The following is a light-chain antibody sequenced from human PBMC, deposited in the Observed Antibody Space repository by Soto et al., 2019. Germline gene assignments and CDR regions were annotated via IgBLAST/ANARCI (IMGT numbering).Light chain of an antibody. CDR1: QSVKSN. J-gene: IGKJ1*01. V-gene: IGKV3-15*01. CDR3: QQYNNWPPWT. CDR2: GAS. Sequence: EIVMTQSPATLSVSPGERATLSCRASQSVKSNLAWYQQKPGQAPRLLIYGASTRANGVPARFSGSGSGTDFTLTISSLHSEDLAVYYCQQYNNWPPWTFGQGTNVEIK.